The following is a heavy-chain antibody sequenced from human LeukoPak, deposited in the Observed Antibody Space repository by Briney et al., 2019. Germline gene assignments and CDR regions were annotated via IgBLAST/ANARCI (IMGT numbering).Heavy chain of an antibody. J-gene: IGHJ4*02. CDR3: ARSGIDFWSGYSQFDY. V-gene: IGHV4-59*01. D-gene: IGHD3-3*01. CDR2: IYYSGST. CDR1: GGSISSYY. Sequence: PSETLSLTCTVSGGSISSYYWSWIRQPPGKGLEWIGYIYYSGSTNYNPSLKSRVTISVDTSKNQFSLKLRSVTAADTAVYYCARSGIDFWSGYSQFDYWGQGTLVTVSS.